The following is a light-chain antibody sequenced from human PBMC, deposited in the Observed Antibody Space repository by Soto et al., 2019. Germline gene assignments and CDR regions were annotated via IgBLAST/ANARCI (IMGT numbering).Light chain of an antibody. CDR1: QDIGKH. J-gene: IGKJ5*01. Sequence: DIQMTQSPASMSASVGDRVTISCQASQDIGKHLNWYQQKPGKAPKFLIYGASTLQNGVPSRFTGSGSGTDFTLTVNSLQAEDFATYYCQQSYTSPTTFGQGTRLEIK. CDR3: QQSYTSPTT. V-gene: IGKV1-39*01. CDR2: GAS.